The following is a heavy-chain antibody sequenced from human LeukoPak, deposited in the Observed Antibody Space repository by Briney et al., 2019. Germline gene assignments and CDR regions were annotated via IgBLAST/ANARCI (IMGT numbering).Heavy chain of an antibody. CDR3: ARSLDQLLSGDY. CDR2: INPNSGGT. V-gene: IGHV1-2*02. J-gene: IGHJ4*02. D-gene: IGHD2-2*01. CDR1: GYTFTTYG. Sequence: ASVKVSCKASGYTFTTYGISWVRQAPGQGLEWMGWINPNSGGTNYAQKFQGRVTMTRDTSISTAYMELSRLRSDDTAVYYCARSLDQLLSGDYWGQGTLVTVSS.